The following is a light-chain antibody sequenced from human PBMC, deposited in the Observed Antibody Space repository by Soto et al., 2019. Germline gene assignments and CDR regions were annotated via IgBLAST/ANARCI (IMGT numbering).Light chain of an antibody. Sequence: EIVLTQSPGTLSLSPRERATLSCRAGQSVSSSYLAWYQQKPGQAPRIHIYGASSRATVIPDRLSGSVSGTDFTLTISRLEPEDFAVYYCQKYGVSPSTFGGGTKVEIK. CDR1: QSVSSSY. CDR2: GAS. CDR3: QKYGVSPST. J-gene: IGKJ4*01. V-gene: IGKV3-20*01.